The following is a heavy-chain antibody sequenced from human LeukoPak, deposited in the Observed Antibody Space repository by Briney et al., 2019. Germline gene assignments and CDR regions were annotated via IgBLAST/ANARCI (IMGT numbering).Heavy chain of an antibody. CDR3: ARRTATGRFDP. V-gene: IGHV4-39*01. D-gene: IGHD1-1*01. CDR1: GGSISGSSYN. CDR2: IYYSGST. J-gene: IGHJ5*02. Sequence: SETLSLTCTVSGGSISGSSYNCVWIRQPPGKGLEWIGTIYYSGSTYYNPSLKSRVTISVDTSKNQFSLNLGPVTAADTAVYYCARRTATGRFDPWGQGTLVTVSS.